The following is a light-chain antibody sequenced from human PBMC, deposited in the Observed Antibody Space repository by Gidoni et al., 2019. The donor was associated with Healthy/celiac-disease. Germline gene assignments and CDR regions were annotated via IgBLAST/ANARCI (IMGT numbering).Light chain of an antibody. V-gene: IGLV2-14*01. CDR3: SSYTSSSTYVV. CDR2: DVS. Sequence: QSALTQPASVSEAPGPSITISCTGTSSDVGGYNYVSWYQQHPGKAPKLMIYDVSNRPSGVSNRFSGSKSGNTASLTISGLQAEDEADYYCSSYTSSSTYVVFGGGTKLTVL. J-gene: IGLJ2*01. CDR1: SSDVGGYNY.